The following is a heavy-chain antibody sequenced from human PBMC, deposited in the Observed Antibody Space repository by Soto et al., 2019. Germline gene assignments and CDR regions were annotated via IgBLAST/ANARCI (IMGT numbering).Heavy chain of an antibody. CDR1: GFTFSSYS. Sequence: LRLSCAASGFTFSSYSMNWVRQAPGKGLEWVSSISSSSSYIYYADSVKGRFTISRDNAKNSLYLQMNSLRAEDTAVYYCASHHAYCGGDCYLPLDCWGQGTLVTVSS. J-gene: IGHJ4*02. CDR2: ISSSSSYI. D-gene: IGHD2-21*02. V-gene: IGHV3-21*01. CDR3: ASHHAYCGGDCYLPLDC.